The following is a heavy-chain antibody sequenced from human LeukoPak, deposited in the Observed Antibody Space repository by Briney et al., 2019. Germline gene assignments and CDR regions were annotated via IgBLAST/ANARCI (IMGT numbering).Heavy chain of an antibody. V-gene: IGHV3-30-3*01. J-gene: IGHJ4*02. Sequence: GGSLRLSCAASGFTFSSYAMHWVRQAPGKGLEWVAVISYDGSNKYYADSVKGRFTISRDNSKNTLYLQMNSLRAEDTAVYYCAKEGPAAMYYFDNWGQGTLVTVSS. D-gene: IGHD2-2*01. CDR3: AKEGPAAMYYFDN. CDR2: ISYDGSNK. CDR1: GFTFSSYA.